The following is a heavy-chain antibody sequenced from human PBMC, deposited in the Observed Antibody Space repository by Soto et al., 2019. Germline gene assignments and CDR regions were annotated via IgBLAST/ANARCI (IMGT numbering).Heavy chain of an antibody. CDR1: GVSISSYY. CDR3: ARHSVSVPVARYYFDY. D-gene: IGHD3-22*01. Sequence: SETLSLTCTVSGVSISSYYCSWIRQSVGKGLEWIGRFYISGSTNYNPSLKSRVTMSVDTSKNQFSLKLSSVTAADTAVYYCARHSVSVPVARYYFDYWGQGILVTVSS. J-gene: IGHJ4*02. CDR2: FYISGST. V-gene: IGHV4-4*07.